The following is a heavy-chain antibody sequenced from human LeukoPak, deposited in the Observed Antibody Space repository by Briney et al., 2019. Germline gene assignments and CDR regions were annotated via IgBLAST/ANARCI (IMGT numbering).Heavy chain of an antibody. J-gene: IGHJ6*03. CDR3: ASFSMYYYYIDV. D-gene: IGHD2/OR15-2a*01. Sequence: SETLSLTCIVSGGSISSSSHYWGWIRQPPGKWLEWIGYIYYSGSTYYNPSLKSRVTISVDTSKNQFSLKLSSVTAADTAVYYCASFSMYYYYIDVWGKGTTVTVSS. CDR2: IYYSGST. CDR1: GGSISSSSHY. V-gene: IGHV4-39*07.